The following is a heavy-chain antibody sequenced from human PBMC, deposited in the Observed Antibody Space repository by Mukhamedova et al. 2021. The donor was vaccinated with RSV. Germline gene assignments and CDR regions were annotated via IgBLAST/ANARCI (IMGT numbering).Heavy chain of an antibody. V-gene: IGHV3-30-3*01. D-gene: IGHD1-26*01. J-gene: IGHJ4*01. Sequence: SSYAMHWVRQAPGKGLEWVAVISYDGSNKYYADSVKGRFTISRDNSKNTLYLQMNSLRAEDTAVYYCARGIPYSGELTPMDYWG. CDR3: ARGIPYSGELTPMDY. CDR2: ISYDGSNK. CDR1: SSYA.